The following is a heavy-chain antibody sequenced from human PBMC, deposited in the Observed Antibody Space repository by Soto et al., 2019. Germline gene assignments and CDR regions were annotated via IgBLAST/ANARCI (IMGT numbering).Heavy chain of an antibody. Sequence: PWGSRRLSCTVSGFAFNNYGINWVRQAPGKGLEWVSSISNSDYTYYSDSVKGRFTISRYNAKNSVSLQMNTLRVEDTAVYYCAREDSILIPAVLEIWGQGTMVTVSA. J-gene: IGHJ4*02. CDR3: AREDSILIPAVLEI. CDR2: ISNSDYT. CDR1: GFAFNNYG. V-gene: IGHV3-21*06. D-gene: IGHD2-2*01.